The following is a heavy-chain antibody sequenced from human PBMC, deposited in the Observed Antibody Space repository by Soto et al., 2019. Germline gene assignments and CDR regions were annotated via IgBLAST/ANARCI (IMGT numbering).Heavy chain of an antibody. CDR1: GYAFTTYG. V-gene: IGHV1-18*01. D-gene: IGHD2-15*01. Sequence: QVRLVQSGAEVRQPGASVKVSCTASGYAFTTYGFSWVRQAPGQGLEWMGWISAYNGNRNYAQKFQGRVTMTTDTSTSTAYRELRNLRSDDTAIYYCAREGLLGYWGQGTLVTVSS. CDR3: AREGLLGY. CDR2: ISAYNGNR. J-gene: IGHJ4*02.